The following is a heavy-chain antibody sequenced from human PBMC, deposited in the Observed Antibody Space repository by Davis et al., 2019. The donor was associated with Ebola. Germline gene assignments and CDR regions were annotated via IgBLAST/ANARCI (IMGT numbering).Heavy chain of an antibody. CDR1: GYTFTGYY. D-gene: IGHD5-18*01. CDR2: INPNSGGT. CDR3: AREDTAMVTWAYYYYGMDV. V-gene: IGHV1-2*06. Sequence: ASVKVSCKASGYTFTGYYMHWVRQAPGQGLEWMGRINPNSGGTNYAQKFQGRVTMTRDTSISTAYMELSRLRSDDTAVYYCAREDTAMVTWAYYYYGMDVWGQGTTVTVSS. J-gene: IGHJ6*02.